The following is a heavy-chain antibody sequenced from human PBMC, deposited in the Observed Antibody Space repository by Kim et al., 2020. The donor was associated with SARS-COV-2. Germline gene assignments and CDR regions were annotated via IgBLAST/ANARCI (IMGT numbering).Heavy chain of an antibody. CDR3: TRDSYGLVVDY. Sequence: TTEYAASVKGRFNISRDDSKSIAYLQMNSLKTEDTAVYYCTRDSYGLVVDYWGQGTLVTVSS. D-gene: IGHD5-18*01. V-gene: IGHV3-49*02. CDR2: TT. J-gene: IGHJ4*02.